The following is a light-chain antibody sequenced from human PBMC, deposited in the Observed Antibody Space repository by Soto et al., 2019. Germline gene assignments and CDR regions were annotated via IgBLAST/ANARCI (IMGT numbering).Light chain of an antibody. V-gene: IGKV1-27*01. CDR1: QGIRNY. CDR3: QKYSSVPV. CDR2: AAS. J-gene: IGKJ3*01. Sequence: DIQMTQSPTSLSASVGDRVTITCRASQGIRNYVAWYQQIPGKAPKLLIYAASTLQSGVPSRFSGSGSGTDFTRTINGLQPEGVATYSCQKYSSVPVFGPGTKVEIK.